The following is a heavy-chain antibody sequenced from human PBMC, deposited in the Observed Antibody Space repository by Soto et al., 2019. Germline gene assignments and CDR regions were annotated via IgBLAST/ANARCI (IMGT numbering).Heavy chain of an antibody. CDR1: GYTFSKYW. CDR3: ARRRDWNYGYYYGMDV. D-gene: IGHD1-7*01. CDR2: IYPGDSDT. V-gene: IGHV5-51*01. J-gene: IGHJ6*02. Sequence: GESLKISCQASGYTFSKYWIAWVRQMPGKGLEYVGIIYPGDSDTRYSPPFQGQVTISADTSISTAYLQMNSLRAEDTAVYYCARRRDWNYGYYYGMDVWGQGTTVTVSS.